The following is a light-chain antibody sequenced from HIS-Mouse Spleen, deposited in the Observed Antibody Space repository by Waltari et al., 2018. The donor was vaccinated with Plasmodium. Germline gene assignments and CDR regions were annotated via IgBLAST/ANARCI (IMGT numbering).Light chain of an antibody. CDR3: NSRDSSGNHLGVV. CDR1: SLRSDY. CDR2: GKN. Sequence: SSELTQDPAVSVASGQTVRIPCQGDSLRSDYARGYQQKPGQAPALVIYGKNNRPPGIPDRFSGSSSGNTASLTITGAQAEDEADYYCNSRDSSGNHLGVVFGGGTKLTVL. V-gene: IGLV3-19*01. J-gene: IGLJ2*01.